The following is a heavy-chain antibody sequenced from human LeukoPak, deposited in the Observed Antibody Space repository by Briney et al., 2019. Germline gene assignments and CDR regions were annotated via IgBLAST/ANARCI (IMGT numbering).Heavy chain of an antibody. Sequence: GGSLRLSCAASGFTFSSYGMHWVRQAPGKGLEWVAVISYDGSNKYYADSVKGRFTISRDNSKSTLYLQMNSLRAEDTAVYYCARGSSSWYYFDYWGQGTLVTVSS. CDR3: ARGSSSWYYFDY. D-gene: IGHD6-13*01. J-gene: IGHJ4*02. V-gene: IGHV3-30*03. CDR1: GFTFSSYG. CDR2: ISYDGSNK.